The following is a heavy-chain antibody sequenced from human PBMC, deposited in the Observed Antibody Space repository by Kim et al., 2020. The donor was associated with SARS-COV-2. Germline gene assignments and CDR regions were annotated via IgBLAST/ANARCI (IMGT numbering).Heavy chain of an antibody. V-gene: IGHV1-46*01. D-gene: IGHD6-13*01. Sequence: QKFQCRVTMTRDPSTSTVYMELSSLRSEDTAVYYCARDDSSSWYIGFDYWGQGTLVTVSS. J-gene: IGHJ4*02. CDR3: ARDDSSSWYIGFDY.